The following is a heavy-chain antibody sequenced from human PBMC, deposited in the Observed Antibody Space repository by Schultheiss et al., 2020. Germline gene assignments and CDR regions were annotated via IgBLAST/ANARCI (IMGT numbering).Heavy chain of an antibody. J-gene: IGHJ4*02. D-gene: IGHD3-10*01. CDR2: ISYSET. CDR3: ARVNFGSGSYYFDY. Sequence: SETLSLTCTVSGGSISGYYWSWIRQPPGKGLEWIGYISYSETTYNPSLKSRVTISIDTSKNQFSLNLSSMTAADTAVYYCARVNFGSGSYYFDYWGQGTLVTVSS. CDR1: GGSISGYY. V-gene: IGHV4-59*01.